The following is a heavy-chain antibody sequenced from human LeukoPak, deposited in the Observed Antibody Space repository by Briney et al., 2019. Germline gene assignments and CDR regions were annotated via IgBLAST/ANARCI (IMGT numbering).Heavy chain of an antibody. Sequence: GRSLRLSCAASGFTFDDYAMHWVRQAPGKGLEWVSGISWNSGSIGYADSVKGRFTISRDNAKNSLYLQMNSLRAEDTALYYCAGGSWYGYYWGQGTLVTVSS. J-gene: IGHJ4*02. CDR3: AGGSWYGYY. CDR1: GFTFDDYA. D-gene: IGHD6-13*01. CDR2: ISWNSGSI. V-gene: IGHV3-9*01.